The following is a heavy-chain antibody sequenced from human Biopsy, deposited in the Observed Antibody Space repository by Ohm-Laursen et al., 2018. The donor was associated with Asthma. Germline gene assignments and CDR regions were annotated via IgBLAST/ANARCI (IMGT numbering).Heavy chain of an antibody. CDR1: GFSFSSYG. CDR3: VRDGTDDAFDI. Sequence: SLRLSCTASGFSFSSYGMHWVRQTPGKGLEWVAVISFDGTNKYYADSVKGRFTISRDNSKNTLYLQMNSLREEDTAVYYCVRDGTDDAFDIWGQGTVVSVSS. V-gene: IGHV3-30*03. J-gene: IGHJ3*02. CDR2: ISFDGTNK. D-gene: IGHD1-1*01.